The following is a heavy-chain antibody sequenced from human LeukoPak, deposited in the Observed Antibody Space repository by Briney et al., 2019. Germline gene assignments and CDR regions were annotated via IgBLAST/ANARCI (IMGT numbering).Heavy chain of an antibody. CDR1: GGTFSSYA. V-gene: IGHV1-69*05. CDR3: ARGGGDGYNSYYYYGMDV. Sequence: ASVKVSCKASGGTFSSYAISWVRQAPGQGLEWMGGIIPIFGTANYAQKFQGRVTITTDESTSTAYMELSSLRSEDTAVYYCARGGGDGYNSYYYYGMDVWGQGTTVTVSS. D-gene: IGHD5-24*01. J-gene: IGHJ6*02. CDR2: IIPIFGTA.